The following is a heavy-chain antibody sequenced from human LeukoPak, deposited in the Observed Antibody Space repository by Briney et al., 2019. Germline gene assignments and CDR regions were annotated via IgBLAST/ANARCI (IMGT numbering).Heavy chain of an antibody. D-gene: IGHD3-22*01. CDR3: ARDQVTMIVVEEDYLDY. CDR2: FSAYNGNT. V-gene: IGHV1-18*01. Sequence: GASVKVSCKASGYTFTSYGISLVRQAPGQGLEWMGWFSAYNGNTNYAQKLQGRVTMTTDTSTSTAYMELRSLRSDDTAVYYCARDQVTMIVVEEDYLDYWGQGTLVTVSS. J-gene: IGHJ4*02. CDR1: GYTFTSYG.